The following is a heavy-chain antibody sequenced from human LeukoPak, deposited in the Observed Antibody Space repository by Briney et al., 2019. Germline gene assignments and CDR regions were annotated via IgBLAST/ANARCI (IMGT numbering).Heavy chain of an antibody. J-gene: IGHJ4*02. D-gene: IGHD3-9*01. Sequence: GGSLRLSCAASGFTVSSYAMSWVRQAPGKGLEWVSAISGSGGSTYYADSVKGRFTISRDNSKNTLYLQMNSLRAEDTAVYYCANLDYDILTGPLDYWGQGTLVTVSS. CDR3: ANLDYDILTGPLDY. V-gene: IGHV3-23*01. CDR1: GFTVSSYA. CDR2: ISGSGGST.